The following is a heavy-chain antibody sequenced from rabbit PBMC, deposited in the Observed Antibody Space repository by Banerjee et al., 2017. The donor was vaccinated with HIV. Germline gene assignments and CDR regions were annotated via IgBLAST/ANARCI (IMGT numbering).Heavy chain of an antibody. CDR1: GFSFSSSYY. CDR2: IDAGSSSST. V-gene: IGHV1S40*01. D-gene: IGHD6-1*01. CDR3: ARAAGYAGYGYATGFNL. Sequence: QSLEESGGDLVKPGASLTLTCTASGFSFSSSYYMCWVRQAPGKGLEWVACIDAGSSSSTYYANWAKGRFTISKTSSTTVTLQMISLTAADTATYFCARAAGYAGYGYATGFNLWGPGTLVTVS. J-gene: IGHJ4*01.